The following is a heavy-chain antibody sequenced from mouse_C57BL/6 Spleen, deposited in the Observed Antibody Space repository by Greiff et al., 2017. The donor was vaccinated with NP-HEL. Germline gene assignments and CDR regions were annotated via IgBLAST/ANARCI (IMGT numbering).Heavy chain of an antibody. Sequence: EVHLVESEGGLVQPGSSMKLSCTASGFTFSNYYMAWVRQVPEKGLEWVANINYDGSSTYYLDSLKSRFIISRDNAKNILYLQMSSLKSEDTATYYCARVGYYGSSPRYFDVWGTGTTVTVSS. CDR3: ARVGYYGSSPRYFDV. CDR2: INYDGSST. CDR1: GFTFSNYY. J-gene: IGHJ1*03. V-gene: IGHV5-16*01. D-gene: IGHD1-1*01.